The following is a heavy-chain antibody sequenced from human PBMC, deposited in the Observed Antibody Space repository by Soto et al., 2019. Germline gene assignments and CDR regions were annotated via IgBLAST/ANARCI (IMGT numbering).Heavy chain of an antibody. CDR2: IYYSGST. V-gene: IGHV4-59*01. D-gene: IGHD2-8*01. J-gene: IGHJ5*02. CDR3: ARSMVYAIGWFDP. CDR1: GGSISSYY. Sequence: QVQLQESGPGLVKPSETLSLTCTVSGGSISSYYWSWIRQPPGKGLEWIGYIYYSGSTNYNPSLKSRVTISVDTSKNQFSLKLSSVTAADTAVYYCARSMVYAIGWFDPWGQGTLVTVSS.